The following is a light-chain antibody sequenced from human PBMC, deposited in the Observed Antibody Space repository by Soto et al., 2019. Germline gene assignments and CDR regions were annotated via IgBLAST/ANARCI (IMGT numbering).Light chain of an antibody. V-gene: IGKV3-20*01. CDR1: QSVSSSY. CDR3: HQYGSSPIYT. CDR2: GAS. Sequence: EIVLTQSPGTLSLSPGERATLSCRASQSVSSSYLAWYQQKPGQAPRLLIYGASSRATGIPDRFSGSGSGTDFTLTISRLEPEDFAVYYCHQYGSSPIYTFGQGPSWRS. J-gene: IGKJ2*01.